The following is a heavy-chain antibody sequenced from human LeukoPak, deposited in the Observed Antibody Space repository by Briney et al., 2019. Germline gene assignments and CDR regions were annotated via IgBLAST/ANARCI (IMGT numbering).Heavy chain of an antibody. CDR3: AKAVDGRGYYFERGADF. Sequence: PGVSLRLSCTASDFILSTYAMSWVRQAPGKGLEWVSSISGNGAHPYYADSVRGRFSISRDFSRNAVFLQMSSLRVEDTATYYCAKAVDGRGYYFERGADFWGQGTMVTVSS. D-gene: IGHD3-22*01. V-gene: IGHV3-23*01. J-gene: IGHJ4*02. CDR2: ISGNGAHP. CDR1: DFILSTYA.